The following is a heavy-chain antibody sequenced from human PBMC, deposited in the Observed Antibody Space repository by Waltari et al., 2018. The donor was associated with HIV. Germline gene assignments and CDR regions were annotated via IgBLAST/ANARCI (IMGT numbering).Heavy chain of an antibody. CDR1: GFIFSGYT. V-gene: IGHV3-21*01. Sequence: EVQLVESGGGLVKPGESLKVSCAASGFIFSGYTMNWVRQAAGKGLGWVASISGGGNYIFYADSVKGRFTISRDNAKNSLYLQLSGLRAEDAALYYCARVGCSSTSCYTFDLWGQGALVTVSS. D-gene: IGHD2-2*02. CDR3: ARVGCSSTSCYTFDL. CDR2: ISGGGNYI. J-gene: IGHJ4*02.